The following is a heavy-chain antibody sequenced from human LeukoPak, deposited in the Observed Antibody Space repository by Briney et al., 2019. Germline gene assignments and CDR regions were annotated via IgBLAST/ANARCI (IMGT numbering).Heavy chain of an antibody. CDR1: GFTFSSYW. Sequence: GGSLRLSCAASGFTFSSYWMSWVRQAPGKGLEWVANIKQDGSEKYYVDSVKGRFTISRDNAKNSLYLQMNSLRADDTAVYYCARSRWLDAFDYWGQGTLVTVSS. J-gene: IGHJ4*02. CDR2: IKQDGSEK. CDR3: ARSRWLDAFDY. D-gene: IGHD6-19*01. V-gene: IGHV3-7*01.